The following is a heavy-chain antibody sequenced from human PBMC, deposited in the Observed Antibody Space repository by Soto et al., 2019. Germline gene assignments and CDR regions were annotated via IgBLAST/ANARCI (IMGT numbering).Heavy chain of an antibody. CDR1: GFTFSSYS. D-gene: IGHD6-13*01. V-gene: IGHV3-48*01. J-gene: IGHJ5*02. CDR3: AREVGDSSSWYVLNGFDP. CDR2: ISSSSSTI. Sequence: PGGSLRLSCAASGFTFSSYSMNWVRQAPGKGLEWVSYISSSSSTIYYADSVKGRLTISRDNAKNSLYLQMNSLRAEDTAVYYCAREVGDSSSWYVLNGFDPWGQGT.